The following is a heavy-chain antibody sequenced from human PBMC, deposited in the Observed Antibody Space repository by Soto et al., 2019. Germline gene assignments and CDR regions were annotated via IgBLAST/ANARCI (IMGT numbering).Heavy chain of an antibody. CDR2: ISSSGSTI. V-gene: IGHV3-11*01. Sequence: GGSLRLSCAASGFTFSDYYMSWIRQAPGKGLEWVSYISSSGSTIYYADSVKGRFTISRDNAKNSLYLQMNSLRAEDTAVYYWARDYPVRYYDYIWGSYRYGAFDIWGQGTMVTVSS. D-gene: IGHD3-16*02. CDR3: ARDYPVRYYDYIWGSYRYGAFDI. CDR1: GFTFSDYY. J-gene: IGHJ3*02.